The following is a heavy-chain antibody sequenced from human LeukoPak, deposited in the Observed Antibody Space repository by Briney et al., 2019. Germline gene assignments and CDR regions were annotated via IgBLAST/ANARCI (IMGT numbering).Heavy chain of an antibody. D-gene: IGHD2-2*01. CDR3: ARVARKWVVPAAPNMDV. CDR1: GYTFTDYY. J-gene: IGHJ6*03. Sequence: WASVKVSCKVSGYTFTDYYMHWVQQAPGKGLEWMGLVDPEDGETIYAEKFQGRVTITADTSTDTAYMELSSLRSEDTAVYYCARVARKWVVPAAPNMDVWGKGTTVTVSS. CDR2: VDPEDGET. V-gene: IGHV1-69-2*01.